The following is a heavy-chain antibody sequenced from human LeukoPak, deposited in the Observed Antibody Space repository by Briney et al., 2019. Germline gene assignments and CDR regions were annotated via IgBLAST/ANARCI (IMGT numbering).Heavy chain of an antibody. J-gene: IGHJ4*02. CDR3: ARGRIGYYDILTGYSPLDY. CDR1: GGTFSSYA. Sequence: SVKVSCKASGGTFSSYAFSWVRQAPGQGLEWMGGIIPMFGTANYAQKFQGRVTITADESTRTAYMELSSLRSEDTAVYYCARGRIGYYDILTGYSPLDYWGQGTLVTVSS. D-gene: IGHD3-9*01. CDR2: IIPMFGTA. V-gene: IGHV1-69*13.